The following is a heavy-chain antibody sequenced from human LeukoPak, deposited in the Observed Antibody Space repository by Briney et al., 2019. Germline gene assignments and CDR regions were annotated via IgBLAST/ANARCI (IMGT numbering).Heavy chain of an antibody. Sequence: GGSLRLSCAASGFTFSSYWMSWVRQAPGKGLEWVANIKQDGSEKYYVDSVKGRFTISRDNAKNSLYLQMNSLRAEDTALYYCARVRIGGYCGGDCYSPDYWGQGTLVTVSS. V-gene: IGHV3-7*01. CDR2: IKQDGSEK. CDR3: ARVRIGGYCGGDCYSPDY. J-gene: IGHJ4*02. CDR1: GFTFSSYW. D-gene: IGHD2-21*02.